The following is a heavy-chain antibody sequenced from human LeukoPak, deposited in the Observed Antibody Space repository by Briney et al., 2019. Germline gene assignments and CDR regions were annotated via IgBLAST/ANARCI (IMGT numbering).Heavy chain of an antibody. CDR2: TYYRSKWYI. CDR3: ARGGLVRGSLNSLSAFDI. Sequence: SRTLSLTCVISGDSVSSEGAGWNWIRQSPSRGLEWLGRTYYRSKWYIDYAISVQSRITINPDTSKNQFSLQLRSVTPEDTAVYYCARGGLVRGSLNSLSAFDIWDQGTMVTVSS. J-gene: IGHJ3*02. V-gene: IGHV6-1*01. D-gene: IGHD3-10*01. CDR1: GDSVSSEGAG.